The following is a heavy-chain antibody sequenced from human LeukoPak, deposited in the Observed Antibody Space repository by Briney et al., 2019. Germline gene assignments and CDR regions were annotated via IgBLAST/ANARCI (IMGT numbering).Heavy chain of an antibody. CDR2: IYTSGST. Sequence: SETLSLTCTVSGGSISSYYWSWIRQPAGKGLEWIGRIYTSGSTSYNPSLKSRVTMSVDTSKNQFSLKLSSVTAADTAVYYCARAAGQPRRNWFDPWGQGALVTVSS. V-gene: IGHV4-4*07. D-gene: IGHD6-13*01. CDR1: GGSISSYY. J-gene: IGHJ5*02. CDR3: ARAAGQPRRNWFDP.